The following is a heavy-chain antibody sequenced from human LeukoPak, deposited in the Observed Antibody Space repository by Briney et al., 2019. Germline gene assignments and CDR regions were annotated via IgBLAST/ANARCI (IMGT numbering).Heavy chain of an antibody. CDR2: MNPHSGNT. Sequence: ASVTVSFKVSGYSLTELSMHWVRQAAGQGGEGMGWMNPHSGNTGYAHKFLGRLTLTRNTSTSMAYMELTSLKSEDTAVYYCARGRRDVFDIWGQGTTVTVS. V-gene: IGHV1-8*03. J-gene: IGHJ3*02. CDR3: ARGRRDVFDI. CDR1: GYSLTELS.